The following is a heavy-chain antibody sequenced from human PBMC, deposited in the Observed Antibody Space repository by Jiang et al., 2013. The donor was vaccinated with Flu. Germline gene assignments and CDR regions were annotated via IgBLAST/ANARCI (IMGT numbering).Heavy chain of an antibody. Sequence: LLKPSETLSLTCTVSSGYISGYYWSWIRQAPGKGLEWIGYIYYGGSTKYHPSLKSRVLISLDTSNNQISLNLSPVTAADTAIYYCARLQGGYYRGGIDSWGQGTLVTVSS. CDR2: IYYGGST. CDR3: ARLQGGYYRGGIDS. V-gene: IGHV4-59*08. CDR1: SGYISGYY. D-gene: IGHD3-22*01. J-gene: IGHJ4*02.